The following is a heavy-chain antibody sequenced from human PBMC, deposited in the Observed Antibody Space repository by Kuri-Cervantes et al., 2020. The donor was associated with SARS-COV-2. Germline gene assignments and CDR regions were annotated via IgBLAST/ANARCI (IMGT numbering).Heavy chain of an antibody. Sequence: ASVKVSCKASGYTFTNYDINWVRQATGQGLEWMGWMNPNTGVTGYTQKLQDRITMTRDTSVSTAYMELSSLTFADTGTYYCTRRSVTRDYWGQGTLVTVSS. CDR3: TRRSVTRDY. CDR1: GYTFTNYD. V-gene: IGHV1-8*01. J-gene: IGHJ4*02. CDR2: MNPNTGVT. D-gene: IGHD2-21*02.